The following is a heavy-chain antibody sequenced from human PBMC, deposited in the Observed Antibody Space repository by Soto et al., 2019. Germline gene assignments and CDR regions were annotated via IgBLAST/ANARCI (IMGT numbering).Heavy chain of an antibody. CDR1: GFSLSTSGVG. CDR2: IYWDEDK. D-gene: IGHD3-10*01. V-gene: IGHV2-5*02. J-gene: IGHJ5*02. Sequence: QITLKESGPTLVKPTQTLTLTGTFSGFSLSTSGVGVGWIRQPPGKALEWLALIYWDEDKRYSPSLKSRLTITKDTSKNQVVLTMTNMDPVDTATYYCAHSRLWFGELHLFDPWGQGSLVTVSS. CDR3: AHSRLWFGELHLFDP.